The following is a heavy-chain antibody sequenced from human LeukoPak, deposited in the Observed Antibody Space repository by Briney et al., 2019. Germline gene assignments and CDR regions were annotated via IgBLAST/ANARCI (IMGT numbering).Heavy chain of an antibody. V-gene: IGHV4-31*01. D-gene: IGHD4-17*01. CDR3: ARGHGDHAGIFDY. J-gene: IGHJ4*02. CDR1: GGSISSGTYY. CDR2: IYYTGNT. Sequence: KPSETLSLTCTVSGGSISSGTYYWNWIRQHPGKGLEWIGYIYYTGNTYYNPSLKSQITMSVDTSKNQFSLNVSSVTAADTAVYYCARGHGDHAGIFDYWGQGTLVTVSS.